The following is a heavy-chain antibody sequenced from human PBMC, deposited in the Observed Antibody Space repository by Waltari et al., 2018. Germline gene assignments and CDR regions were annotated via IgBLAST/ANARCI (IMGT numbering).Heavy chain of an antibody. CDR1: GFDLNHYS. Sequence: ISCGASGFDLNHYSLHWVRQAPGKGLEWVSGISSSSSYIYYADSVKGRFTVSRDNAEKSLHLQMNSLRADDTAVYYCAREAEMGWLQYYFDNWGQGTLVTVSS. CDR2: ISSSSSYI. V-gene: IGHV3-21*01. D-gene: IGHD3-3*01. J-gene: IGHJ4*02. CDR3: AREAEMGWLQYYFDN.